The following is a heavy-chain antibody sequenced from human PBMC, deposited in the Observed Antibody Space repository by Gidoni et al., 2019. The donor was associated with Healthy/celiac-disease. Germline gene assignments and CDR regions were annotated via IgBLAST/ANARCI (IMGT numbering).Heavy chain of an antibody. J-gene: IGHJ3*02. D-gene: IGHD3-9*01. V-gene: IGHV5-51*03. CDR1: GYRFTSYW. CDR2: IYPGDSDT. Sequence: EVQLVQSGAEVKKPGESLKISCKGSGYRFTSYWIGWVRQMPGKGLEWMGIIYPGDSDTRYSPSFQGQVTISADKSISTAYLQWSSLKASDTAMYYCATQPIYDILTGYAFDIWGQGTMVTVSS. CDR3: ATQPIYDILTGYAFDI.